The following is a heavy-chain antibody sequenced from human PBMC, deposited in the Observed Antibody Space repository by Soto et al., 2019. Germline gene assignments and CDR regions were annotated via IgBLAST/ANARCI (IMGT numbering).Heavy chain of an antibody. CDR3: TTNYDFWSGYDNYYYGMDV. Sequence: GGSLRLSCAASGFTFSSYVMSWVRQAPGKGLEWVSLIQSGGPTYYADSVKGRFTISRDTSENTVHLQMDSLRAEDTAVYYCTTNYDFWSGYDNYYYGMDVWGQGTTVTVSS. J-gene: IGHJ6*02. D-gene: IGHD3-3*01. V-gene: IGHV3-66*01. CDR2: IQSGGPT. CDR1: GFTFSSYV.